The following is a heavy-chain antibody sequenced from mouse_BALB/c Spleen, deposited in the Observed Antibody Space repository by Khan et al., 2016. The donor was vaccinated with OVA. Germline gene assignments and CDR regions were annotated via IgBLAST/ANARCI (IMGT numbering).Heavy chain of an antibody. CDR1: GFTFKDTY. J-gene: IGHJ2*01. CDR2: IDPPNGNT. CDR3: ARMARK. V-gene: IGHV14-3*02. Sequence: IQLVQSGAELVKSGAIVKLSCTASGFTFKDTYMHWLKQWPDKGLEWIGRIDPPNGNTKYDQKFKGKATKTADTSSNTAYLQLSSLTAEDTAVYYCARMARKWGQGTTLTVSS.